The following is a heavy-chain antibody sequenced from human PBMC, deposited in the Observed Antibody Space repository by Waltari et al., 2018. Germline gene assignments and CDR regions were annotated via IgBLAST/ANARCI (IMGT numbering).Heavy chain of an antibody. CDR1: GFSLSNARMG. CDR2: IFSNDEK. D-gene: IGHD3-22*01. V-gene: IGHV2-26*01. J-gene: IGHJ4*02. Sequence: QVTLKESGPVLVKPTETLTLTCTVSGFSLSNARMGVSWTRQPPGKALEWLAHIFSNDEKSYSTTLKSRLTISKDTSKSQVVLTMTNMDPVDTATYYCARTYYDSSGYPFDYWGQGTLVTVSS. CDR3: ARTYYDSSGYPFDY.